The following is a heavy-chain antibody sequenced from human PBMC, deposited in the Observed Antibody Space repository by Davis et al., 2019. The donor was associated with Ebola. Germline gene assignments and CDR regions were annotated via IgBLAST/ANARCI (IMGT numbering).Heavy chain of an antibody. D-gene: IGHD3-22*01. CDR2: IKSKTDGGTT. CDR1: GFTFSNAW. CDR3: AREDYDSSGYYLGY. V-gene: IGHV3-15*01. Sequence: GESLKISCAASGFTFSNAWMSWVRQAPGKGLEWVGRIKSKTDGGTTDYAAPVKGRFTISRDDSKNTLYLQMNSLRAEDTAVYYCAREDYDSSGYYLGYWGQGTLVTVSS. J-gene: IGHJ4*02.